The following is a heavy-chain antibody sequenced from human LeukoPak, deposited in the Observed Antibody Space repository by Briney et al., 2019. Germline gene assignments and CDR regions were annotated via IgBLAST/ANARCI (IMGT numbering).Heavy chain of an antibody. CDR3: ARLCSSGCRADYYYYYMDV. Sequence: GASVKVSCKASGYTFTGYYMHWVRQAPGQGLKWMGWINPNSGGTNYAQKFQGRVTMTRDTSISTAYMELSRLRSDDTAVYYCARLCSSGCRADYYYYYMDVWGKGTTVTISS. CDR1: GYTFTGYY. D-gene: IGHD6-19*01. V-gene: IGHV1-2*02. J-gene: IGHJ6*03. CDR2: INPNSGGT.